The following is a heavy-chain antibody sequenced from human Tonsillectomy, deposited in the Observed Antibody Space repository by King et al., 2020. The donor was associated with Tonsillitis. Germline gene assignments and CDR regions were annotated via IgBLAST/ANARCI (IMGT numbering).Heavy chain of an antibody. D-gene: IGHD6-6*01. CDR1: GFTFSYFG. CDR3: VRNVYSSSADLIDY. V-gene: IGHV3-33*08. Sequence: VQLVESGGGVVQPGRSLRLSCAASGFTFSYFGMHWVRQAPGKGLEWVAVIWYDGSNKYYGNSVKGRFTISRDNSKNTLYLEMNSRRVEDTAVYYCVRNVYSSSADLIDYWGQGTLVTVSS. J-gene: IGHJ4*02. CDR2: IWYDGSNK.